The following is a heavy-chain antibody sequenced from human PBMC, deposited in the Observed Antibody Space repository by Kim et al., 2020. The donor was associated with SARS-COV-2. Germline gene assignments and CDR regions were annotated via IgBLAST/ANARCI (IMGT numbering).Heavy chain of an antibody. CDR2: IYYSGST. J-gene: IGHJ4*02. CDR1: GGSISSSSYY. Sequence: SETLSLTCTVSGGSISSSSYYWGWIRQPPGKGLEWIGSIYYSGSTYYNPSLKSRVTISVDTSKNQFSLKLSSVTAADTAVYYCARDRIENYYDSSGLGHRREDDYWGQGTLVTVSS. V-gene: IGHV4-39*07. CDR3: ARDRIENYYDSSGLGHRREDDY. D-gene: IGHD3-22*01.